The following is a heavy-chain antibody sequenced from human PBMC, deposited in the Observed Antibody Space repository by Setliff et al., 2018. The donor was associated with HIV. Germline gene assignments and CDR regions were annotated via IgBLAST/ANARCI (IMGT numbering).Heavy chain of an antibody. CDR2: INPNSGDT. D-gene: IGHD7-27*01. V-gene: IGHV1-2*02. J-gene: IGHJ6*03. Sequence: ASVKVSCKASGYSFSDDYMHWVRQAPGQGLEWMGWINPNSGDTNYAQKFQGRVTMTRDTSISTVYMELSRLISDDTAVYYCVRDRTHQNWGSRGYYYMDFWGKGTTVTVSS. CDR1: GYSFSDDY. CDR3: VRDRTHQNWGSRGYYYMDF.